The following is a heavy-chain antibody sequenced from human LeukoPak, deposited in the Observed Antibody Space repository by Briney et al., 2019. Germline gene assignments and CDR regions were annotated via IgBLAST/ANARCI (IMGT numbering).Heavy chain of an antibody. CDR3: AGVGSGSSYYYYYYMDV. CDR1: GGSISSGSYY. J-gene: IGHJ6*03. Sequence: SQTLSLTCTVSGGSISSGSYYWSWIRQPAGKGLEWLGRIYTSGSTNYNPSLKSRVTISVDTSKNQFSLKLSSVTAADTAVYYCAGVGSGSSYYYYYYMDVWGKGTTVTVSS. CDR2: IYTSGST. D-gene: IGHD3-10*01. V-gene: IGHV4-61*02.